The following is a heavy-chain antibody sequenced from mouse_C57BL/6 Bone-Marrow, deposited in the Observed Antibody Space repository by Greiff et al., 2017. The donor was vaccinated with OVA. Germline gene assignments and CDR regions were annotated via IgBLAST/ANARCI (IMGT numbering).Heavy chain of an antibody. J-gene: IGHJ1*03. CDR1: EYEFPSHD. D-gene: IGHD2-4*01. V-gene: IGHV5-2*01. Sequence: EVQLVESGGGLVQPGESLKLSCESTEYEFPSHDMSWVRKTPEKRLELVAAINSDGGSTYYPDTMERRSIISRDNTKKTRYLQMSSLRSEDTALYDCARHGPYDYDWYFDVWGTGTTVTVSS. CDR3: ARHGPYDYDWYFDV. CDR2: INSDGGST.